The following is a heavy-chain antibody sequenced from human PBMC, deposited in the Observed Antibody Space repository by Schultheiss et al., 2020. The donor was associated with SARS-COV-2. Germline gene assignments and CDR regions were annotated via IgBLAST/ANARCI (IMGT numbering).Heavy chain of an antibody. D-gene: IGHD2-2*01. J-gene: IGHJ6*02. CDR3: ARDLHHIVVVPAAMRGYYYYYGMDV. V-gene: IGHV3-23*01. CDR1: GYSISSGYY. Sequence: ETLSLTCTVSGYSISSGYYWGWIRQPPGKGLEWVSVINGGGGNTYYADSVKGRFTISRDNSKNTLYLQMNSLRAEDTAVYYCARDLHHIVVVPAAMRGYYYYYGMDVWGQGTTVTVSS. CDR2: INGGGGNT.